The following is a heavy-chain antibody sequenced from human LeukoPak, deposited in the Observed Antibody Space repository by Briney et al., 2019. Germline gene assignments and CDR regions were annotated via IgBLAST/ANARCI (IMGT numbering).Heavy chain of an antibody. Sequence: SETLSLTCTVSGGSISSYYWSWIRQPPGKGLEWIGYIYYSGSTNYNPSLKNRVTISVDTSKNQFSLKLSSVTAADTAVYYCARQGLGEFRDAFDIWGQGTMVTVSS. D-gene: IGHD3-16*01. CDR3: ARQGLGEFRDAFDI. CDR2: IYYSGST. V-gene: IGHV4-59*01. CDR1: GGSISSYY. J-gene: IGHJ3*02.